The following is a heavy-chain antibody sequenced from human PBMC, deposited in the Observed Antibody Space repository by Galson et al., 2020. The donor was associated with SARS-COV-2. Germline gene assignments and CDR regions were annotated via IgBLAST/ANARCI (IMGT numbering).Heavy chain of an antibody. Sequence: GGSLRLSCAASGFTFSNYWMHWVRQTPGQGLVRAPRINGDASSTTYADSVKGRFTITRDNAKNTLYLQMNSLRAEDSAVYYCARDISNYDWFDPWGQGTLVTVSS. CDR2: INGDASST. J-gene: IGHJ5*02. CDR3: ARDISNYDWFDP. D-gene: IGHD4-4*01. V-gene: IGHV3-74*03. CDR1: GFTFSNYW.